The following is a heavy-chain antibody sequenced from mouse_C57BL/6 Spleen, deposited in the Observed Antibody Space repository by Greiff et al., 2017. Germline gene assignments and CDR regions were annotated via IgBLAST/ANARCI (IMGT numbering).Heavy chain of an antibody. D-gene: IGHD1-3*01. J-gene: IGHJ4*01. CDR2: IDPETGGT. Sequence: QVQLQQSGAELVRPGASVTLSCKASGYTFTDYEMHWVKQTPVHGLEWIGAIDPETGGTAYNQKFKGKAILTADKSSSTAYMELRSLTSEDSAVYYGTKSPNYAMDYWGQGTSVTVAS. CDR3: TKSPNYAMDY. V-gene: IGHV1-15*01. CDR1: GYTFTDYE.